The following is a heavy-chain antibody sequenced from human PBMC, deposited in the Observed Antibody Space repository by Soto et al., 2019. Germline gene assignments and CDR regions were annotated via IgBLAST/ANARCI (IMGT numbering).Heavy chain of an antibody. Sequence: EVQLVESGGGLVKPGGSLRLSCAASGFIFSSYSMNWVRQAPGKRLEWVSSISPRSDYIYFAASMRGRFTISRDNAQNSLYLQMNNLRAEDTAVYHCARVSGTLERYSDLDYWGQGTLVTVSS. J-gene: IGHJ4*02. CDR1: GFIFSSYS. CDR2: ISPRSDYI. CDR3: ARVSGTLERYSDLDY. V-gene: IGHV3-21*01. D-gene: IGHD1-1*01.